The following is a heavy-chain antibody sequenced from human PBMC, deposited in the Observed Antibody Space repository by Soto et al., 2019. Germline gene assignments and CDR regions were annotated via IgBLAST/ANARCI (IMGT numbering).Heavy chain of an antibody. CDR1: GGYFTSGDYY. Sequence: SETLSLTCTVSGGYFTSGDYYWSWIRQPPGKGLEWIGYVYYTGSTSYNPSLKSRVSISIDTSRNQFSLRLSSVTAADTAVYYCDRGTDDSGTNWFDPWGQGTLVTVSS. D-gene: IGHD3-10*01. V-gene: IGHV4-30-4*01. J-gene: IGHJ5*02. CDR3: DRGTDDSGTNWFDP. CDR2: VYYTGST.